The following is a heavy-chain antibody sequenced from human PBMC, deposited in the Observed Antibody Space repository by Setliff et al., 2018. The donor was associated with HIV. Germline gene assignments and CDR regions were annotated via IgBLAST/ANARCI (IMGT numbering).Heavy chain of an antibody. Sequence: ASVKVSCKASGSTFTQSDIDWVRQATGQSPEWMGWMNPKSGNTGYKQTFQDRITITSETSINTIHMELKSLTSDDTAVYYCARSWPRDHDFWYDQSRRYFDLWGRGTLVTVSS. CDR2: MNPKSGNT. CDR1: GSTFTQSD. D-gene: IGHD3-3*01. J-gene: IGHJ2*01. V-gene: IGHV1-8*03. CDR3: ARSWPRDHDFWYDQSRRYFDL.